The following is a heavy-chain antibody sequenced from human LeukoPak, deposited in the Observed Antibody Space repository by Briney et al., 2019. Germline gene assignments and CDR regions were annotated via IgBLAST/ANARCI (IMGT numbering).Heavy chain of an antibody. CDR3: AREVMGYYGSGFDY. Sequence: SETLSLTCAVYGGSFRGYYWSWIRQPPGKGLEWIGEINHSGIPNYNRSRPIRVTKSVYTSKIQFSLELSAVTAADTAVYYWAREVMGYYGSGFDYWGQGTLVIVSS. J-gene: IGHJ4*02. V-gene: IGHV4-34*01. D-gene: IGHD3-10*01. CDR2: INHSGIP. CDR1: GGSFRGYY.